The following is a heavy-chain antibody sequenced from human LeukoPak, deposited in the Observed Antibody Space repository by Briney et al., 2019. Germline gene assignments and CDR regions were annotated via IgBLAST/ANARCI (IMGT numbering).Heavy chain of an antibody. J-gene: IGHJ4*02. CDR3: ARVRTLGATTYYFDY. V-gene: IGHV4-4*07. Sequence: SETLSLTCTVSGGSISSYYWSWIRQPPGKGLEWIGRIYTSGSTNYNPSLKSRVTMSVDTSKNQFSLKLSSVTAADTAVYYCARVRTLGATTYYFDYWGQGTLVSVSS. D-gene: IGHD1-26*01. CDR1: GGSISSYY. CDR2: IYTSGST.